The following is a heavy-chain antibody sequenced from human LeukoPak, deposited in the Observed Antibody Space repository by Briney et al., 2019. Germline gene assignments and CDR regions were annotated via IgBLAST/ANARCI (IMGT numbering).Heavy chain of an antibody. CDR2: MNPNSGGT. Sequence: ASVKVSCXASGYTFTGYYMHWVRQAPGQGLVWMGRMNPNSGGTNYAQKFQGRVTMTRDTSISTAYMELSRLRSDDTAVYYCAREGCSSTSCYGPHYYYYYYMDVWGKGTTVTVSS. V-gene: IGHV1-2*06. D-gene: IGHD2-2*01. CDR3: AREGCSSTSCYGPHYYYYYYMDV. J-gene: IGHJ6*03. CDR1: GYTFTGYY.